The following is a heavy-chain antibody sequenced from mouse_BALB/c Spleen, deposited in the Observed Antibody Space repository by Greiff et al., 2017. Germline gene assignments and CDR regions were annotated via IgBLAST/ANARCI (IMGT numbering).Heavy chain of an antibody. Sequence: QVQLQQSGAELARPGASVKLSCKASGYTFTSYWMQWVKQRPGQGLEWIGAIYPGDGDTRYTQKFKGKATLTADKSSSTAYMQLSSLASEDSAVYYCARSGGNYPFDYWGQGTTLTVSS. CDR1: GYTFTSYW. CDR2: IYPGDGDT. J-gene: IGHJ2*01. V-gene: IGHV1-87*01. CDR3: ARSGGNYPFDY. D-gene: IGHD1-1*02.